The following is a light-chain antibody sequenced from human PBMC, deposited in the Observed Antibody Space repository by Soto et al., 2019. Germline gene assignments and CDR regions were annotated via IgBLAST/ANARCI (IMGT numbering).Light chain of an antibody. J-gene: IGLJ1*01. V-gene: IGLV2-14*01. CDR3: SSYTSSNTLD. Sequence: QSALTQPASVSGSPGQSITISCTGTSSDVGGYNSVSWYQQHPGKAPKRIIYNVSNRPSGVSNRFSGSKSGNTASLTISGLQAENEADYYCSSYTSSNTLDFGTGTKVTVL. CDR2: NVS. CDR1: SSDVGGYNS.